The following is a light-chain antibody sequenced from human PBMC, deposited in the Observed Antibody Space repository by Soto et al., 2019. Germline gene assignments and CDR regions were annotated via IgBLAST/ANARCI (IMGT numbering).Light chain of an antibody. CDR2: AAS. CDR1: QGIRND. Sequence: AIQKTQSPSTLSVSLGARITIPRXASQGIRNDLGWYQQKLGKAPKLLIYAASTLQSGVPSRFSGSGSGTDFTLTISSLQPEDFATYYCLQDYSYPLTFGGGTKVDTK. CDR3: LQDYSYPLT. V-gene: IGKV1-6*01. J-gene: IGKJ4*01.